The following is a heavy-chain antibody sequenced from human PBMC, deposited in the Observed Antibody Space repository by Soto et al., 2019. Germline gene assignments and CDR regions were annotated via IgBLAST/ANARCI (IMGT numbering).Heavy chain of an antibody. CDR3: ARDRRDIAAAGTAFDY. CDR1: GFTFSSYS. J-gene: IGHJ4*02. V-gene: IGHV3-21*01. D-gene: IGHD6-13*01. CDR2: ISSSSSYI. Sequence: EVQLVESGGGLVKPGGSLRLSCAASGFTFSSYSMNWVRQAPGKGLEWVSSISSSSSYIYYADSVKGRFTISRDNAKNSLYLQMNTLRAEDTAVYYCARDRRDIAAAGTAFDYWGQGPLVTVSS.